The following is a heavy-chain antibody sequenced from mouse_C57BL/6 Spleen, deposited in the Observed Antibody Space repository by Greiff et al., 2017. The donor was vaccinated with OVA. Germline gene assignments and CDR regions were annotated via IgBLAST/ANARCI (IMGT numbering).Heavy chain of an antibody. CDR1: GFTFSSYG. CDR2: ISSGGSYT. CDR3: ARRGGFDY. Sequence: EVKLVESGGDLVKPGGSLKLSCAASGFTFSSYGMSWVRQTPDKRLEWVATISSGGSYTYYPDSVKGRFTISRDNAKNTLYLQMSSLESDVSALDSCARRGGFDYWGQGTTLTVSS. V-gene: IGHV5-6*02. J-gene: IGHJ2*01.